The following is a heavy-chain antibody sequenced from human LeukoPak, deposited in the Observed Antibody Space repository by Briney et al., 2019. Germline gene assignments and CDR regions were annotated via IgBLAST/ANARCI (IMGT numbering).Heavy chain of an antibody. J-gene: IGHJ5*02. CDR3: ARDRSAVLPYFDWLLGANWFDP. Sequence: ASVKVSCKASGYTFTSYYMHWVRQAPGQGLEWMGIINPSGGSTSYAQKFQGRVTMTRDTSTSTVYMELSSLRSEDTAVSYCARDRSAVLPYFDWLLGANWFDPWGQGTLVTVSS. V-gene: IGHV1-46*01. D-gene: IGHD3-9*01. CDR1: GYTFTSYY. CDR2: INPSGGST.